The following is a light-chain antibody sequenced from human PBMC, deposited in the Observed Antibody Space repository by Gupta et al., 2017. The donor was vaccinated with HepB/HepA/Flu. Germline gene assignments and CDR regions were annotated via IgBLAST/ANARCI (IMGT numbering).Light chain of an antibody. CDR1: QSVLFRSNNKHF. J-gene: IGKJ4*01. CDR3: QQCDTAPNT. CDR2: WAS. V-gene: IGKV4-1*01. Sequence: DIVMTQSPDSLAVSLGERATINCRSSQSVLFRSNNKHFLTWYQQKPGQPPKLLIYWASTRESGVPDRFSGSGSGTDFTLTINSLQAEDVAVYYCQQCDTAPNTFGGGTKLEIK.